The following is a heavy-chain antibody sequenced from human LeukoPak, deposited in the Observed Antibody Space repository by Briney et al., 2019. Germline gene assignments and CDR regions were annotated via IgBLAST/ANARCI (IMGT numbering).Heavy chain of an antibody. CDR3: AREFKSGWYDDYFDY. Sequence: SETLSLTCTVSGGSISSYYWSWIRQPPGKGLEWIGHIYYSGSTNYNPSLKSRVTISVDTSKNQFSLKLSSVTAAGTAVYYCAREFKSGWYDDYFDYWGQGTLVTVSS. J-gene: IGHJ4*02. CDR1: GGSISSYY. D-gene: IGHD6-19*01. CDR2: IYYSGST. V-gene: IGHV4-59*01.